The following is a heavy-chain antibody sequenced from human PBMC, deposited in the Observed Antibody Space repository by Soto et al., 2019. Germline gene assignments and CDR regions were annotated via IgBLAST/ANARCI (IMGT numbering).Heavy chain of an antibody. CDR2: ISSNSSYI. CDR1: GFTFSSDS. V-gene: IGHV3-21*01. D-gene: IGHD4-17*01. Sequence: EVQLVESGGGLVKPGGSLRLSCAASGFTFSSDSMNWVRQAPGKGLGWVSSISSNSSYIYYADSVKGRFTISRDKANNSLDMQMNILRAEDTAVYYCARGHSFFRSRHTVTIAWWYFDLWGRGTLVTVSS. J-gene: IGHJ2*01. CDR3: ARGHSFFRSRHTVTIAWWYFDL.